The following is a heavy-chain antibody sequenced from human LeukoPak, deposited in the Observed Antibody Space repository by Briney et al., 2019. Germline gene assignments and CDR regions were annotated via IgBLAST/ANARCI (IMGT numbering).Heavy chain of an antibody. J-gene: IGHJ4*02. V-gene: IGHV3-7*01. CDR2: IKPDGSGK. CDR3: ARHFGNTACYDY. D-gene: IGHD2-21*02. CDR1: GFTFSSYW. Sequence: GGSLRLSCAASGFTFSSYWMNWVRQAPGKGLEWVADIKPDGSGKNYVDSVKGRFTISRDNAKNSLYLEMNSLRAEDTATFYFARHFGNTACYDYWGQGTLVTVSS.